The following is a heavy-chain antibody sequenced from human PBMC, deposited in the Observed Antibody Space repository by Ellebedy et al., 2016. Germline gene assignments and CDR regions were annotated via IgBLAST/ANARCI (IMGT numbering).Heavy chain of an antibody. V-gene: IGHV3-13*01. CDR1: GFTFSTND. J-gene: IGHJ4*02. CDR3: ARGHGGVRGVISPLDL. CDR2: IGTAGDT. Sequence: GESLKISCAASGFTFSTNDMHWVRQSPGKALEWVSGIGTAGDTFYPDSVKGRFTISRKNAKNSLYLQMNSLRAGDTAVYFCARGHGGVRGVISPLDLWGQGTLVSVSS. D-gene: IGHD3-10*01.